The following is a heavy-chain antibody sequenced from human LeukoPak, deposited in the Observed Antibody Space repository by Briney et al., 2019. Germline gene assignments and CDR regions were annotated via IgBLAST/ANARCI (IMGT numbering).Heavy chain of an antibody. CDR2: IYPSGST. J-gene: IGHJ4*02. V-gene: IGHV4-4*07. D-gene: IGHD3-10*01. CDR3: AREGYNAY. CDR1: GGSISSYY. Sequence: SETLSLTCSVSGGSISSYYWSWIRQPAGKGLEYIGRIYPSGSTNYNPSLKSRVTMSVDTSKNQFSLRLTSVTAADTAVYYCAREGYNAYWGQGNLVTVSS.